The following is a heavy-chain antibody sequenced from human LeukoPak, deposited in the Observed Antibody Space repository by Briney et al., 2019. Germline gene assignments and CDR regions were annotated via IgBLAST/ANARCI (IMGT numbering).Heavy chain of an antibody. V-gene: IGHV3-21*01. D-gene: IGHD5/OR15-5a*01. CDR3: ARVGIVSDAFDI. Sequence: GGSLRLSCAASGFTFSRYAMSWVRQAPGKGLEWVSSISSSSSYIYYADSVKGRFTISRDNAKNSLYLQMNSLRAEDTAVYYCARVGIVSDAFDIWGQGTMVTVSS. CDR2: ISSSSSYI. J-gene: IGHJ3*02. CDR1: GFTFSRYA.